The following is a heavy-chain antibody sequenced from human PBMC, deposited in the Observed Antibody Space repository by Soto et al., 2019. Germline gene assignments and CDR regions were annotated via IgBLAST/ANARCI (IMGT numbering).Heavy chain of an antibody. D-gene: IGHD6-13*01. CDR2: IYYSGST. CDR1: GGSISSYY. J-gene: IGHJ5*02. Sequence: QVQLQESGPGLVKPSETLSLTCTVSGGSISSYYWSWIRQPPGKGLEWIGYIYYSGSTNYNPSLKSRVTISVDTSKNQFSLKLSSVTAADTAVYYCARSEGSSWEPETPSALDPWGQGTLVTVSS. V-gene: IGHV4-59*01. CDR3: ARSEGSSWEPETPSALDP.